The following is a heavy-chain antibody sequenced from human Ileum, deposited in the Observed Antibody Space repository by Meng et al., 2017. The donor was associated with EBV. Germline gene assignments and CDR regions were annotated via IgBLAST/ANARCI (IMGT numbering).Heavy chain of an antibody. J-gene: IGHJ4*02. Sequence: VSGPGRVQPSGTRFCTCAVSGGSISSSNWWSWVRQPPGKGLEWIGEIYHSGSTNYNPSIKSRVTISVDKSKNQFSLNLSSVTAADTAVYYCARVGQWLPIDYWGQGTLVTVSS. CDR2: IYHSGST. CDR1: GGSISSSNW. V-gene: IGHV4-4*02. CDR3: ARVGQWLPIDY. D-gene: IGHD6-19*01.